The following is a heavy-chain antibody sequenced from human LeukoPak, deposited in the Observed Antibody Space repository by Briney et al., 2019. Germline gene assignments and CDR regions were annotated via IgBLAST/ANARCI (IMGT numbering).Heavy chain of an antibody. J-gene: IGHJ4*02. D-gene: IGHD3-9*01. CDR3: ARETRALRYFDWLPLEVDY. Sequence: GGSLRLSCAASGFTFSSYWMSWVRQAPGKGLEWVANIKQDGSEKYYVDSVKGRFTISRDNAKNSLYLQMNSLRAEDTAVYYCARETRALRYFDWLPLEVDYWGQGPLVTVSS. V-gene: IGHV3-7*01. CDR2: IKQDGSEK. CDR1: GFTFSSYW.